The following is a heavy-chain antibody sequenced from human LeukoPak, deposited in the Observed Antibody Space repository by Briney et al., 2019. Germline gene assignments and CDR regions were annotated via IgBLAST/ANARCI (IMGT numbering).Heavy chain of an antibody. V-gene: IGHV4-39*01. CDR3: ARGPRTGLFDY. Sequence: SETLSLTCTVSGGSISSSSYYWGWIRQPPGKGLEWIGSIYYSGSTYYNPSLKSRVTISVDTSKNQFSLKLSSVTAADTAVYYCARGPRTGLFDYWGQGTLVTVSS. CDR2: IYYSGST. CDR1: GGSISSSSYY. J-gene: IGHJ4*02.